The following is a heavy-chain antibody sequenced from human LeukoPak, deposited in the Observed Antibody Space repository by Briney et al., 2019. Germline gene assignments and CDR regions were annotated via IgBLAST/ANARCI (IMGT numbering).Heavy chain of an antibody. J-gene: IGHJ3*02. D-gene: IGHD3-10*01. V-gene: IGHV3-30*03. CDR3: ASGIAGQAFDI. CDR2: ISYDGSNK. Sequence: GGSLRLSCAASGFTFSSYGMHWVRQAPGKGLEWVAVISYDGSNKYYADSVKGRFTISRDNSKNTLYLQMNSLRAEDTAVYYCASGIAGQAFDIWGQGTMVTVSS. CDR1: GFTFSSYG.